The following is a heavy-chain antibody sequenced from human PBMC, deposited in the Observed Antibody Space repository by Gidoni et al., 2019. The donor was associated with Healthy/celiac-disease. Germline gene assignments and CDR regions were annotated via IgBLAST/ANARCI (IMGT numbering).Heavy chain of an antibody. CDR2: TYYRSKWYN. V-gene: IGHV6-1*01. CDR3: ARGYCSSTSCYFIDY. J-gene: IGHJ4*02. D-gene: IGHD2-2*01. Sequence: CALSGDSVSSNSAAWNWIRQSPSRGLEWLGRTYYRSKWYNDYAVSVKSRITINPDTSKNQFSLQLNSVTPEDTAVYYCARGYCSSTSCYFIDYWGQGTLVTVSS. CDR1: GDSVSSNSAA.